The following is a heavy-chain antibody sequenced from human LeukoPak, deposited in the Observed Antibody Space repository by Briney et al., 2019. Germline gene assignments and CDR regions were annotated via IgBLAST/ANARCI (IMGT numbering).Heavy chain of an antibody. CDR1: GFTFRDYW. CDR2: IKGDGSHT. Sequence: GGSLRLSCAASGFTFRDYWMHWIRQAPGKGLVWVSRIKGDGSHTIYADSVKGRFTISRDNAKNTLYLQMKSLRVEDTALYYCVRDWDHFDFDSWGQGTLVTVSS. D-gene: IGHD1-26*01. V-gene: IGHV3-74*01. J-gene: IGHJ5*01. CDR3: VRDWDHFDFDS.